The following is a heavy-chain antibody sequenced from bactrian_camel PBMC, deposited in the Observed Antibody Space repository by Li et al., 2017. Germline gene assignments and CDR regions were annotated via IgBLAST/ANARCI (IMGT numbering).Heavy chain of an antibody. Sequence: QVQLVESGGGSVQAGGSLRLSCVGTRDFDDTYCMGWFRQGAGKEREGVAIIDSDGNTDYADFVKGRFTISKDSTKNVLYLQMNSLKPEDTAMYYCAADKFVCIQGLLWVGSPPHYGLDYWGKGTQVTVS. V-gene: IGHV3S53*01. D-gene: IGHD5*01. J-gene: IGHJ7*01. CDR2: IDSDGNT. CDR1: RDFDDTYC.